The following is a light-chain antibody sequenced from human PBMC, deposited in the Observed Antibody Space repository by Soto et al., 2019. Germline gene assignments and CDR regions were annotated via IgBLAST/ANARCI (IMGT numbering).Light chain of an antibody. V-gene: IGKV3-15*01. CDR2: GAS. CDR3: QQYNIWPPIS. J-gene: IGKJ5*01. CDR1: QSVSSN. Sequence: EMVMTGYQATRTVSRGERATLSWRASQSVSSNLAWYQQKPGQAPRLLIYGASTRATGIPARFSGSGSGTEFTLSVVTLHLENLAVYYWQQYNIWPPISFGQGTRLEIK.